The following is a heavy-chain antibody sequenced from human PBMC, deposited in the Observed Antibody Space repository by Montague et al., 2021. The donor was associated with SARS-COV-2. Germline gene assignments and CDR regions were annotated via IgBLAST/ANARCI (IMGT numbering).Heavy chain of an antibody. V-gene: IGHV3-48*03. CDR1: GFTFSSFE. J-gene: IGHJ4*02. Sequence: SLRLSCAASGFTFSSFEMTWVRQAPGKGLEWISHISDSGRTTFYADSVKGRFTVPRDNAKNSLYLQMNSLRAEDTALYFCAGDQGYSYGFCHWGQGTLVTVSS. CDR3: AGDQGYSYGFCH. CDR2: ISDSGRTT. D-gene: IGHD5-18*01.